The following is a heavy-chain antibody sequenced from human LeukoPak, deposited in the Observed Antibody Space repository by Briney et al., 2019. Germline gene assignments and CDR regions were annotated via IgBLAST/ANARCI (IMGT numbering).Heavy chain of an antibody. Sequence: GESLRISCKGSGYSFTTYWITWVRQAPGKGLEWVAKIKQDGSEKYYVDSVKGRFTISRDNAKNSLYLQMNSLGAEDTAVYYCARRGTSSSWAHFDYWGQGTLVTVSS. D-gene: IGHD6-13*01. J-gene: IGHJ4*02. CDR3: ARRGTSSSWAHFDY. CDR2: IKQDGSEK. V-gene: IGHV3-7*05. CDR1: GYSFTTYW.